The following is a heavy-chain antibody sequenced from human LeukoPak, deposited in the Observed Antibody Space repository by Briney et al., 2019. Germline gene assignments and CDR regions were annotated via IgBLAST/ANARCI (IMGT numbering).Heavy chain of an antibody. CDR3: ARDERLLSFLK. D-gene: IGHD3-3*01. CDR1: GFTFSNYA. CDR2: LSGSGGST. Sequence: GGSLRLSCAASGFTFSNYAMTWVRQAPGKGLEWVSTLSGSGGSTYFGDSVKGRFTISRDNSKNTLYLQMNSLRAEDTAIYYCARDERLLSFLKWGQGTLVTVSS. V-gene: IGHV3-23*01. J-gene: IGHJ4*02.